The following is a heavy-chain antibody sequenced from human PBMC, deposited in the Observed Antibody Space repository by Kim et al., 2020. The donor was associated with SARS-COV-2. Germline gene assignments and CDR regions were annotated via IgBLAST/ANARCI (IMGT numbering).Heavy chain of an antibody. Sequence: RTSYAQKFQGRVTMTTDTSTSTVYMELSSLRSEDTAVYYCARMGGFSSSPRWGQGTLVTVSS. CDR3: ARMGGFSSSPR. CDR2: RT. V-gene: IGHV1-46*01. J-gene: IGHJ4*02. D-gene: IGHD6-13*01.